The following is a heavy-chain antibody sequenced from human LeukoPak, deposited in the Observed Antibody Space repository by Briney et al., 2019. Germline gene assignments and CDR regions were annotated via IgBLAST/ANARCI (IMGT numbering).Heavy chain of an antibody. D-gene: IGHD2-15*01. Sequence: SETLSLTCAVYGGSFSGYYWSWIRQPPGKGLEWIGEINHSGSTNYNPSLKNRGTISVDTSKNQFSLKLSSVTAADTAVYYCVKVLSGYCSGGTCQGVHFDYWGQGTLVTVSS. CDR2: INHSGST. V-gene: IGHV4-34*01. CDR1: GGSFSGYY. CDR3: VKVLSGYCSGGTCQGVHFDY. J-gene: IGHJ4*02.